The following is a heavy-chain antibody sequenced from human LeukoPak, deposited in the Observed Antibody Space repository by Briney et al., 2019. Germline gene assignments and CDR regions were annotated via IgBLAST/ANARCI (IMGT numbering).Heavy chain of an antibody. CDR2: ISSSGNT. D-gene: IGHD3-10*01. V-gene: IGHV3-23*01. J-gene: IGHJ4*02. CDR1: RFTFSRSA. Sequence: GGSLRLSCAASRFTFSRSAMTWVRQTPGKGLDWVSSISSSGNTYYADSVKGRFTISRDNSKNTLSLQMNSLTAEDTAIYYCAKSGSGSYLYYFDYWGQGTLVTVSS. CDR3: AKSGSGSYLYYFDY.